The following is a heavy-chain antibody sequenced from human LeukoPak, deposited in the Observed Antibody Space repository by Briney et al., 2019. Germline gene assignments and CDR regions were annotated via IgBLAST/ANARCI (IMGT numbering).Heavy chain of an antibody. D-gene: IGHD3-10*01. CDR1: GGSIRSYY. Sequence: SETLSLTCTASGGSIRSYYWSWIRQPPGKGLEWIGYIYYSGSTNYNPSLKSRVTISVDTSKNQFPLKLSSVTAADTAVYYCARERYGSGSEAFDIWGQGTMVTVSS. CDR3: ARERYGSGSEAFDI. CDR2: IYYSGST. J-gene: IGHJ3*02. V-gene: IGHV4-59*01.